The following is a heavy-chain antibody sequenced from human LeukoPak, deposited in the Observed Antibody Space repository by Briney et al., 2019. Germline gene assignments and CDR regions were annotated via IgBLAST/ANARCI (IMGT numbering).Heavy chain of an antibody. V-gene: IGHV1-18*01. CDR1: GYTFSSYG. CDR2: ISAYNGDT. D-gene: IGHD4-17*01. J-gene: IGHJ6*03. CDR3: ARRGGKNYGDYLLYYYYMDV. Sequence: ASGKVSCKASGYTFSSYGISWVRQAPGQGLEWMGWISAYNGDTHYAQKFQGRVTMTTDTSTSTAYMELRSLRSDDTAMFYCARRGGKNYGDYLLYYYYMDVWGKGTTVTVSS.